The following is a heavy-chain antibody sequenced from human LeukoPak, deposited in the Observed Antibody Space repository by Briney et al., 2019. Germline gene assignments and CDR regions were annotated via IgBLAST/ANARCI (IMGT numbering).Heavy chain of an antibody. Sequence: GASVKVSCKASGYTFTGYYMHWVRQAPGQGLEWMGWINPNSGGTNYAQKFQGRVTMTRDTSISTAYMELSRLRSDDMAVYYCARDPYGYSSGWYDYWVQGTLVTVSS. CDR3: ARDPYGYSSGWYDY. J-gene: IGHJ4*02. CDR2: INPNSGGT. V-gene: IGHV1-2*02. CDR1: GYTFTGYY. D-gene: IGHD6-19*01.